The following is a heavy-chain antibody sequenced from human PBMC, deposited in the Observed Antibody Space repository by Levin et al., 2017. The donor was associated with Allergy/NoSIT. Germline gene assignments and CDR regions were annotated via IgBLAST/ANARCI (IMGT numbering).Heavy chain of an antibody. D-gene: IGHD3-3*01. CDR1: GFTFSSYE. Sequence: GGSLRLSCAASGFTFSSYEMNWVRQAPGKGLEWVSYISSSGSTIYYADSVKGRFTISRDNAKNSLYLQMNSLRAEDTAVYYCARGADGDYDFWSGNTLYWYFDLWGRGTLVTVSS. CDR3: ARGADGDYDFWSGNTLYWYFDL. V-gene: IGHV3-48*03. J-gene: IGHJ2*01. CDR2: ISSSGSTI.